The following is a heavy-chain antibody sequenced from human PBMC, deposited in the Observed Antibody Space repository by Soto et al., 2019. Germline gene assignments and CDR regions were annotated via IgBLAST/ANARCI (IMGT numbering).Heavy chain of an antibody. CDR3: ARDSPPYYDFTGSLPSKPHNWFDP. J-gene: IGHJ5*02. Sequence: SQTLSLTCAISGDSVSSNSAAWNWIRQSPSRGLEWLGRTYYRSKWYNDYAVSVKSRITINRDTSKNQFSLQLNSVTPEDTAVYYCARDSPPYYDFTGSLPSKPHNWFDPWGQGTLVTVSS. D-gene: IGHD3-3*01. CDR1: GDSVSSNSAA. CDR2: TYYRSKWYN. V-gene: IGHV6-1*01.